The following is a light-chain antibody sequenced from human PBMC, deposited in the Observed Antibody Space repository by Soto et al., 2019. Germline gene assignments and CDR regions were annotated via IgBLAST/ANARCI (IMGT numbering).Light chain of an antibody. V-gene: IGLV4-69*01. CDR1: SGHSNYA. CDR3: QTWVSGIEV. J-gene: IGLJ2*01. CDR2: LNSDGSH. Sequence: QLVLTQSPSASASLGASVKLTCTLSSGHSNYAIAWHQQQPEKGPRYLMKLNSDGSHSKGDGIPDGFSGSSSGAERYLTISSLQSEDEADYYCQTWVSGIEVFGGGTKLTVL.